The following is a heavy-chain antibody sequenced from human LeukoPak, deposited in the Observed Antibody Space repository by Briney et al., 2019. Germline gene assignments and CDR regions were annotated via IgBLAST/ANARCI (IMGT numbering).Heavy chain of an antibody. D-gene: IGHD3-22*01. CDR1: GASISSSY. CDR2: IYYNGNT. CDR3: VRGNYDDRGYSNAFDI. Sequence: SGTLSLTCTVSGASISSSYWSWIRQPPGKRPEWIGFIYYNGNTNSNPSLKSRVTISVDRSKNQFSLKLNSVTAADTAIYYCVRGNYDDRGYSNAFDIWGQGTMVTVSS. J-gene: IGHJ3*02. V-gene: IGHV4-59*01.